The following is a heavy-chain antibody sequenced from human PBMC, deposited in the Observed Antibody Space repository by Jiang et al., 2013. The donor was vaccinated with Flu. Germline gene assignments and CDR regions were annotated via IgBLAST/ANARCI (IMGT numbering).Heavy chain of an antibody. CDR2: ISAGSGGT. Sequence: GAEVKKPGASVKVSCEASGFTFTKYDIFWVRQAPGQRLEWMGWISAGSGGTTYSQKFQGRVTITRDTSATTAYMEVNSLRSEDTAVYYCARGGGIALDYWGQGTLVTVSS. V-gene: IGHV1-3*01. CDR1: GFTFTKYD. CDR3: ARGGGIALDY. J-gene: IGHJ4*02. D-gene: IGHD2-15*01.